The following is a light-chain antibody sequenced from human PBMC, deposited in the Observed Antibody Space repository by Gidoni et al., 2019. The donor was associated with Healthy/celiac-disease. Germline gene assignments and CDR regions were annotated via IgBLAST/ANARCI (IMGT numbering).Light chain of an antibody. CDR3: QQYGSSFSF. CDR2: GAS. Sequence: EIVLTQSPGTLSLSPGERATLSCRASQSVSSSYLAWYQQKPGQAPRLLIYGASSRATGIPDRFSGSGSGTDFTLTISRLEPEDFAVYYCQQYGSSFSFFXQXTRLEIK. CDR1: QSVSSSY. V-gene: IGKV3-20*01. J-gene: IGKJ5*01.